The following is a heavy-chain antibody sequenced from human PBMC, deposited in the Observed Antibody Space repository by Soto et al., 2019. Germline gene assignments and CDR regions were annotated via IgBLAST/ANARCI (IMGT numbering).Heavy chain of an antibody. CDR2: IYYSGST. D-gene: IGHD3-22*01. CDR3: EREXGGIVVGKDAFDI. J-gene: IGHJ3*02. V-gene: IGHV4-59*01. Sequence: TLSLTCTVSGGSISSYYWSWIRQPPGKGLEWIGYIYYSGSTNYNPSLKSRVTISVDTSKNQFSLKLSSVTAADTAVYYCEREXGGIVVGKDAFDIWGQGTMVTVSS. CDR1: GGSISSYY.